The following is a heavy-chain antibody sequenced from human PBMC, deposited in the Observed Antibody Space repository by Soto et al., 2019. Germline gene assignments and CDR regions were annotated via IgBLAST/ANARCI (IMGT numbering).Heavy chain of an antibody. J-gene: IGHJ6*02. V-gene: IGHV3-23*01. D-gene: IGHD3-10*01. CDR1: GFTFSSYA. CDR3: AKGGVNYYYYGMDV. Sequence: PGGSLRLSCAASGFTFSSYAMSWVRQDPGKGLEWVSAISGSGGSTYYADSVKGRFTISRDNSKNTLYLQMNSLRAEDTAVYYCAKGGVNYYYYGMDVWGQGTTVTVSS. CDR2: ISGSGGST.